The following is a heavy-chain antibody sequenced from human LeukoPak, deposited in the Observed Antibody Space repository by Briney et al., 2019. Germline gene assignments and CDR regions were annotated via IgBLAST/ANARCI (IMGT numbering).Heavy chain of an antibody. CDR3: ANFEEFGRNHHYLDV. D-gene: IGHD3-10*01. Sequence: SETLPLTCSVSGGSTSGYHWSWIRQTPGKGLEWIGHIYYSGTTYYNPSLESRVTISIDTSKNQFSLKLSSVTAADTAIYYCANFEEFGRNHHYLDVGGKGTTVIVSS. J-gene: IGHJ6*03. CDR2: IYYSGTT. CDR1: GGSTSGYH. V-gene: IGHV4-59*03.